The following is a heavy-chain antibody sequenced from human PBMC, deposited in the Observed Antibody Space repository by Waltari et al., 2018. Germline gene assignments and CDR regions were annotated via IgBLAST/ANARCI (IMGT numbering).Heavy chain of an antibody. CDR3: AKETVWFWQFLDAFDM. CDR2: ISWNSGSI. Sequence: EVQLVESGGGLVQPGRSLRLSCVASGFTFDDYAMHWVRQAPGKGLEWVSGISWNSGSIGYADSGKGRITISRDNAKKSLYLQMDSLRAEDTALYYCAKETVWFWQFLDAFDMWGQGTMVTVSS. V-gene: IGHV3-9*01. J-gene: IGHJ3*02. D-gene: IGHD3-10*01. CDR1: GFTFDDYA.